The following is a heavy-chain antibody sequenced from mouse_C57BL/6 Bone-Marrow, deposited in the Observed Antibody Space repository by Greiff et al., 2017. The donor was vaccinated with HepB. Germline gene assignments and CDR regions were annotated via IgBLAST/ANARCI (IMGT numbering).Heavy chain of an antibody. CDR1: GFNIKNTY. V-gene: IGHV14-3*01. D-gene: IGHD1-1*01. J-gene: IGHJ2*01. CDR3: ARNYYGSSHEDYFDY. CDR2: IDPANGNT. Sequence: EVQLQQSVAELVRPGASVKLSCTASGFNIKNTYMHWVKQRPEQGLEWIGRIDPANGNTKYAPKFQGKATITADTSSNTAYLQLSSLTSEDTAIYYCARNYYGSSHEDYFDYWGQGTTLTVSS.